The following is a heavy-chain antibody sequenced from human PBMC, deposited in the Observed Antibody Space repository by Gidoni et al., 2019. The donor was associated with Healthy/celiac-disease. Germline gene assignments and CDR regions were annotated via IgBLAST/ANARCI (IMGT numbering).Heavy chain of an antibody. J-gene: IGHJ4*02. CDR3: ARGRPPNGYSSSWYADY. Sequence: QVQLQQWGAGLLKPSETLSLTCAVYGGSFSGYYWSWIRQPPGKGLEWIGEINHSGSTNYNPSLKSRVTISVDTSKNQFSLKLSSVTAADTAVYYCARGRPPNGYSSSWYADYWGQGTLVTVSS. CDR1: GGSFSGYY. V-gene: IGHV4-34*01. CDR2: INHSGST. D-gene: IGHD6-13*01.